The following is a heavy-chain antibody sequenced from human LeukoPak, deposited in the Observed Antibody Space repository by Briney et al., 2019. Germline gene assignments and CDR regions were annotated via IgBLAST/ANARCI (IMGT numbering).Heavy chain of an antibody. CDR2: FYYSGSA. D-gene: IGHD5-18*01. J-gene: IGHJ4*02. V-gene: IGHV4-59*01. CDR3: ARIYGYSYGYFDY. CDR1: GGSISSYY. Sequence: PSETLSLTCTVSGGSISSYYWTWIRQPPGKGLEWIGYFYYSGSANYNPSLKSRVTMSVDTSKNQFSLKLSSVTAADAAVYYCARIYGYSYGYFDYWGQGTLVIVSS.